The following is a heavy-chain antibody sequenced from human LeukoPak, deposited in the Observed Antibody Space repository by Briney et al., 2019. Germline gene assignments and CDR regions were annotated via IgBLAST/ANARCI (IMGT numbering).Heavy chain of an antibody. J-gene: IGHJ5*02. CDR1: GGTFSSYA. CDR3: ATEGRDGIKRS. Sequence: SVKVSCKASGGTFSSYAISWVRQAPGQGLEWMGGIIPIFGTANYAQKFQGRVTITRDTSASTAYMELSSLRSEDTAVYYCATEGRDGIKRSWGQGTLVTVSS. CDR2: IIPIFGTA. V-gene: IGHV1-69*05. D-gene: IGHD5-24*01.